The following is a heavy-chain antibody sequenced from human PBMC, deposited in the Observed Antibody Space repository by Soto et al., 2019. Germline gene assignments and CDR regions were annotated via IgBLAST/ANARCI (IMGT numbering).Heavy chain of an antibody. J-gene: IGHJ5*02. D-gene: IGHD6-19*01. CDR3: ARDTIAVAGHNWFDP. Sequence: GSLRLSCAASGFTFSSYSMNWVRQAPGKGLEWVSSISSSSSYIYYADSVKGRFTISRDNAKNSLYLQMNSLRAEDTAVYYCARDTIAVAGHNWFDPWGQGTLVTVSS. CDR2: ISSSSSYI. CDR1: GFTFSSYS. V-gene: IGHV3-21*01.